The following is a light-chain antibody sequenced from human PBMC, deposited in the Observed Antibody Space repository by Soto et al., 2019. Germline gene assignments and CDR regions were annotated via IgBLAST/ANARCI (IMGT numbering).Light chain of an antibody. CDR1: QGISTY. CDR2: AAS. Sequence: DIQLTQSPSFLSASVGDRVTITCRASQGISTYLAWYQQKPGKAPKLLIYAASTLQSGVPSRFSGSGSGTEFTLTISSLQPEDVAAFYCQQLNFYPITFGQGTRLEIX. CDR3: QQLNFYPIT. V-gene: IGKV1-9*01. J-gene: IGKJ5*01.